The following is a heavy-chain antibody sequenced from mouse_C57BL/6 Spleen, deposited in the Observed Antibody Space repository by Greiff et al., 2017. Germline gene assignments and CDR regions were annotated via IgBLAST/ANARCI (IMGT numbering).Heavy chain of an antibody. D-gene: IGHD2-4*01. Sequence: EVQLQQSGPVLVKPGASVKMSCKASGYTFTDYYMNWVKQSHGKSLEWIGVINPYNGGTSYNQKFKGKATLTVDKSSSTAYMELNSLTSEDSAVYYCARGRDYDGFDYWGQGTTLTVSS. CDR3: ARGRDYDGFDY. CDR1: GYTFTDYY. V-gene: IGHV1-19*01. CDR2: INPYNGGT. J-gene: IGHJ2*01.